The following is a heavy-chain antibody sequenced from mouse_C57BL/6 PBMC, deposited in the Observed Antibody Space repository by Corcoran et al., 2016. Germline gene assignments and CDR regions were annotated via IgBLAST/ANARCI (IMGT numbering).Heavy chain of an antibody. CDR2: IYPGGGYT. V-gene: IGHV1-63*01. Sequence: QVQLQQSGAELVRPGTSVKMSCKASGYTFTNYWIGWAKQRPGHGLEWIGDIYPGGGYTNYNEKFKGKATLTADKSSSTAYMQFSSLTSEDSAIYYCARGDYDGVYYYAMDYWGQGTSVTVSS. J-gene: IGHJ4*01. CDR3: ARGDYDGVYYYAMDY. D-gene: IGHD2-4*01. CDR1: GYTFTNYW.